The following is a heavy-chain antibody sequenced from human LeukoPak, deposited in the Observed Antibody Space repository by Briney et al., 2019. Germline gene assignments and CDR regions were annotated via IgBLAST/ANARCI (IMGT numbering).Heavy chain of an antibody. J-gene: IGHJ5*02. CDR3: ARENVVVPAAIRGPNWFDP. Sequence: GGSLRLSCAASGFTLSSYAMHWVRQAPGKGLEWVAVISYDGSNKYYADSVKGRFTISRDNSKNTLYLQMNSLRAEDTAVYYCARENVVVPAAIRGPNWFDPWGQGTLVTVSS. D-gene: IGHD2-2*01. V-gene: IGHV3-30-3*01. CDR1: GFTLSSYA. CDR2: ISYDGSNK.